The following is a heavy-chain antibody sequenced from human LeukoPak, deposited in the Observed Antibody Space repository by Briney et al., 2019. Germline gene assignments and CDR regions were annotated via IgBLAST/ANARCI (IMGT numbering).Heavy chain of an antibody. Sequence: GGSLRLSCAASGFTFSSFGMHWVRQAPGQGLEWVAVISFDGSNQYYADSVKGRFTIYRDNFKNTVYLQMNSLRAEETAVYYCAKSHPPTVTTEEGEYLQHSGQGTLVTVSS. J-gene: IGHJ1*01. CDR2: ISFDGSNQ. D-gene: IGHD4-11*01. CDR1: GFTFSSFG. CDR3: AKSHPPTVTTEEGEYLQH. V-gene: IGHV3-30*18.